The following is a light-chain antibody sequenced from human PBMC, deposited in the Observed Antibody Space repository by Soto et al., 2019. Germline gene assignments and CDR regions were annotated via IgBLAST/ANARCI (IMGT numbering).Light chain of an antibody. J-gene: IGLJ1*01. V-gene: IGLV2-14*03. CDR2: DVS. Sequence: QSVLTQPASVSASPGQSITISCTGTSSDVGGYNYVSWYQQHPGKAPKLMIYDVSDRPSGISNRFSASKSGNTASLTISGLQAEDVADYYCCSYRISSTPWVFGTGTKVTVL. CDR1: SSDVGGYNY. CDR3: CSYRISSTPWV.